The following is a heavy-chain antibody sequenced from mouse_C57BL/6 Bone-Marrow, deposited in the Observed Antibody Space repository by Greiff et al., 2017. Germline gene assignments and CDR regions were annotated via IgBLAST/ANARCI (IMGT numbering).Heavy chain of an antibody. CDR3: ARKEVITTVVATRDWFAY. V-gene: IGHV1-22*01. CDR2: INPNNGGT. J-gene: IGHJ3*01. CDR1: GYTFTDYN. D-gene: IGHD1-1*01. Sequence: VQLQQSGPELVKPGASVKMSCKASGYTFTDYNMHWVKQSHGKSLEWIGYINPNNGGTSYNQKFKGKATLTVNKSSSTAYMELRSLTSEDSAVYYCARKEVITTVVATRDWFAYWGQGTLVTVSA.